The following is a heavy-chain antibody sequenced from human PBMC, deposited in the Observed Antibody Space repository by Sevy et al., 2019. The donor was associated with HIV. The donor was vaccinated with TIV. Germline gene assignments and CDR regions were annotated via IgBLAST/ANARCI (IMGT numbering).Heavy chain of an antibody. V-gene: IGHV4-59*08. CDR2: VYYTGGT. Sequence: SETLSLTCTVSGGSINSDHWNWIRQPPGKGLEWIGYVYYTGGTNYNPSLKNRVTISVDRTKNQFSLKLTSGTAGDTAGYYWARRNDFDIWGQGTMVTVSS. CDR1: GGSINSDH. CDR3: ARRNDFDI. J-gene: IGHJ3*02.